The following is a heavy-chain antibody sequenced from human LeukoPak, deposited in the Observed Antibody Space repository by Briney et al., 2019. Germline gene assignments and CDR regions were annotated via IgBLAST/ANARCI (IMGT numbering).Heavy chain of an antibody. CDR1: GFTFSSYW. Sequence: PGGSLRLSCAASGFTFSSYWMSWVRQAPGKGLEWVANIKQDGSEKYYVDSVKGRFTISRDNAKNSLYLQMNSLRAEDTALYYCAKDIGSGSYYNRMYYFDYWGQGTLVTVSS. CDR2: IKQDGSEK. J-gene: IGHJ4*02. V-gene: IGHV3-7*03. D-gene: IGHD3-10*01. CDR3: AKDIGSGSYYNRMYYFDY.